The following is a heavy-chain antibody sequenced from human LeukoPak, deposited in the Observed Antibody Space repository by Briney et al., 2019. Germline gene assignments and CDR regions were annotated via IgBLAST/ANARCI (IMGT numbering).Heavy chain of an antibody. J-gene: IGHJ3*02. Sequence: ASVKVSCKASGYTFTGYYMHWVRQAPEQGLEWMGRINPNSGGTNYAQKFQGRVTMTRDTSISTAYMELSRLRSDDTAVYYCARDRSREMATKNDAFDIWGQGTMVTVSS. V-gene: IGHV1-2*06. CDR1: GYTFTGYY. CDR3: ARDRSREMATKNDAFDI. D-gene: IGHD5-24*01. CDR2: INPNSGGT.